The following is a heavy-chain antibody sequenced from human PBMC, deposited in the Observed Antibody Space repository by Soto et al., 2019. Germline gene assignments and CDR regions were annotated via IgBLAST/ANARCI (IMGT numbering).Heavy chain of an antibody. V-gene: IGHV1-69*13. D-gene: IGHD5-18*01. J-gene: IGHJ4*02. CDR3: ARCGRVTDTAPWLQLCLELAS. CDR1: GGTFSRYA. CDR2: IILIFGTA. Sequence: SLKVSCKASGGTFSRYAISWVRQAPGQGLEWMGGIILIFGTANYAQKFQGRVTTPADESTRTAYMELSSLRSEDTAVYYCARCGRVTDTAPWLQLCLELASRGQGTLVTVTS.